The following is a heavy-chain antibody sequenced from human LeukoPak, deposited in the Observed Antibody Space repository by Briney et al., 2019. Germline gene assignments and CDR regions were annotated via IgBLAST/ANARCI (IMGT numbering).Heavy chain of an antibody. CDR1: GYTFTSYG. D-gene: IGHD2-15*01. CDR2: ISAYNGNT. J-gene: IGHJ4*02. CDR3: AKGSVVAATPFDY. Sequence: RAASVKVSCKASGYTFTSYGISWVRQAPGQGLEWMGWISAYNGNTNYAQKLQGRVTMATDTSTSTAYMELRSLRSDGTAVYYCAKGSVVAATPFDYWGQGTLVTVSS. V-gene: IGHV1-18*01.